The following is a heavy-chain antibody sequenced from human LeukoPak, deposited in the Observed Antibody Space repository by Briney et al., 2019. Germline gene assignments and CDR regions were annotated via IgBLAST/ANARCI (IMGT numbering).Heavy chain of an antibody. J-gene: IGHJ4*01. Sequence: SETLSLTCTVSGGSISSYYWSWIRQPPGKGLEWIGYIYNSGSTDYNPSLRSRVTISVDTSKNQFSLNLNSVTAADTAVYYCARGDFRYFDFWGHGTLVTVSS. CDR1: GGSISSYY. CDR3: ARGDFRYFDF. V-gene: IGHV4-59*01. D-gene: IGHD2-21*02. CDR2: IYNSGST.